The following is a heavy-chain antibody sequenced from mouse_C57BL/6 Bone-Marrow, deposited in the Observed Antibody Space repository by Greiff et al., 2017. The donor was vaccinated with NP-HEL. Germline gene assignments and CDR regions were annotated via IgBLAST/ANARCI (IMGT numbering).Heavy chain of an antibody. Sequence: EVHLVESGGGLVQPGGSLSLSCAASGFTFTDYYMSWVRQPPGKALEWLGFIRNKANGYTTEYSASVKGRFTISRDNSQSILYLQMNALRAEDSATYYCARNSPNYYGSSPAWFAYWGQGTLVTVSA. D-gene: IGHD1-1*01. CDR2: IRNKANGYTT. J-gene: IGHJ3*01. V-gene: IGHV7-3*01. CDR3: ARNSPNYYGSSPAWFAY. CDR1: GFTFTDYY.